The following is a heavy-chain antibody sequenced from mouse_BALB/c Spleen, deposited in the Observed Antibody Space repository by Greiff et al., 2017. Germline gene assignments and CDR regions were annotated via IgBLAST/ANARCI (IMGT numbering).Heavy chain of an antibody. CDR2: ISSGGST. CDR1: GFTFSSYA. Sequence: DVKLVESGGGLVKPGGSLKLSCAASGFTFSSYAMSWVRQTPEKRLEWVASISSGGSTYYPDSVKGRFTISRDNARNILYLQMSSLRSEDTAMYYCARTGPHWYFDVWGAGTTVTVSS. CDR3: ARTGPHWYFDV. J-gene: IGHJ1*01. V-gene: IGHV5-6-5*01.